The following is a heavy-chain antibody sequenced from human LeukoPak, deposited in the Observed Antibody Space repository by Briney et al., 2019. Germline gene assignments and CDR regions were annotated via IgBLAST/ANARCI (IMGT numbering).Heavy chain of an antibody. J-gene: IGHJ4*02. D-gene: IGHD3-22*01. CDR1: GFTVSSRF. Sequence: PGGSLRLSCAASGFTVSSRFMSWVRQAPGRGLEWVSVIYSDGNTNYADSVRGRFTISRDNSENTVYLQMNSLRAEDTAVYYCAREIIYDSTSFDYWGQGTLVTVSS. CDR3: AREIIYDSTSFDY. V-gene: IGHV3-66*01. CDR2: IYSDGNT.